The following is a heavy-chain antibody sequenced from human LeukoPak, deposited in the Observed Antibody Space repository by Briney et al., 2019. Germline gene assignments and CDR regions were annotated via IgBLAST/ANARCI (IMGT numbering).Heavy chain of an antibody. D-gene: IGHD3-22*01. CDR3: ARRAYYYKSSGYLMSGDAFDI. V-gene: IGHV4-38-2*01. CDR2: IYHSGST. Sequence: PSETLSLTCAVSGYSISSGYYWGWIRQPPGKGLEWIGSIYHSGSTYYNPSLKSRVTISVDTSKNQFSLKLSSVTAADTAVYYCARRAYYYKSSGYLMSGDAFDIWGQGTMVTVSS. CDR1: GYSISSGYY. J-gene: IGHJ3*02.